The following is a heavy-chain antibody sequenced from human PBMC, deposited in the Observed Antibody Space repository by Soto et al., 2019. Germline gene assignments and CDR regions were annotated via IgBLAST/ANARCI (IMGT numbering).Heavy chain of an antibody. D-gene: IGHD6-19*01. CDR2: INPNSGGT. CDR3: ARGIGYSSGWSS. V-gene: IGHV1-2*04. Sequence: ASVKVSCKASGYTFTGYYMHWVRQAPGQGLEWMGWINPNSGGTNYAKKFQGWVTMTRDTSISTAYMELSRLRSDDTAVYYCARGIGYSSGWSSWGQGTLVTVSS. J-gene: IGHJ4*02. CDR1: GYTFTGYY.